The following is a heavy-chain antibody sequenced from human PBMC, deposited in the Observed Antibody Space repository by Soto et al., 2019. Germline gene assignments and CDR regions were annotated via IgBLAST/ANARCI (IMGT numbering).Heavy chain of an antibody. CDR3: ASHYDLWTGYLSPVDY. J-gene: IGHJ4*02. Sequence: PGGSLRLSCAASGYTFSDYYLSWIRQAPGKGLDLISYFDTSSTKFYYVDSVRGRFTISRDNGKNSLFLEMDNLRVEDTAVYFCASHYDLWTGYLSPVDYWGRGTLVTVSS. CDR1: GYTFSDYY. V-gene: IGHV3-11*01. D-gene: IGHD3-3*01. CDR2: FDTSSTKF.